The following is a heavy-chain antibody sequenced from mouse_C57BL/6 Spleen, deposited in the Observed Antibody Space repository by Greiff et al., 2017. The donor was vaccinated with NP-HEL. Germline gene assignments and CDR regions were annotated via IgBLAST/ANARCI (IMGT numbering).Heavy chain of an antibody. CDR2: INPNNGGT. CDR3: ARLILYDYDQYFDY. J-gene: IGHJ2*01. CDR1: GYTFTDYY. V-gene: IGHV1-26*01. Sequence: EVQLQQSGPELVKPGASVKISCKASGYTFTDYYMNWVKQSHGKSLEWIGDINPNNGGTSYNQKFKGKATLTVDKSSSQAYMELRSLTSEYSAVYYCARLILYDYDQYFDYWGQGTTLTVSS. D-gene: IGHD2-4*01.